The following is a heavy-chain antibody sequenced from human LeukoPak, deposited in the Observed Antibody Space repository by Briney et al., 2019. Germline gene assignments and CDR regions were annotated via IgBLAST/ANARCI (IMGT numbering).Heavy chain of an antibody. Sequence: ASVKVSCKASGYTFTTYAMNWVRQAPGQGLEWMGWINTNTGNPTYAQDFTGRFVFSLDTSVSTTYLQINSLKAEDTAIYYCARRTAPGFDPWGQGTLVTVSS. CDR1: GYTFTTYA. V-gene: IGHV7-4-1*02. J-gene: IGHJ5*02. CDR2: INTNTGNP. CDR3: ARRTAPGFDP. D-gene: IGHD6-13*01.